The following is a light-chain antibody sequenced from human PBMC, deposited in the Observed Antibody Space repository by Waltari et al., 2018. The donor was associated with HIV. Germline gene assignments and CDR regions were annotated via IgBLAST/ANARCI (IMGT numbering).Light chain of an antibody. CDR2: GAS. Sequence: EIVLTQSPGTLSLSPGERATLSCRASESVMSNYFALYQQSPGQAPRLLIYGASTRATGIPDRFSASGSGTDSTLTINRLEPDDFAVYWCQQYGTTPSFGGGTKVEI. V-gene: IGKV3-20*01. CDR3: QQYGTTPS. J-gene: IGKJ4*01. CDR1: ESVMSNY.